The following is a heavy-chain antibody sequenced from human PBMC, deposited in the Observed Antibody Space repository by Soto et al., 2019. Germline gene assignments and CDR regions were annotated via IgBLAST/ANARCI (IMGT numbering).Heavy chain of an antibody. CDR2: ISSSSSYI. D-gene: IGHD2-15*01. CDR3: HPRVLVVNSVDV. J-gene: IGHJ6*02. CDR1: GFTFSSYS. V-gene: IGHV3-21*01. Sequence: GGSLRLSCAASGFTFSSYSMNWVRQAPGKGLEWVSSISSSSSYIYYADSVKGRFTISRDNAKNSLYLQMNSLRAEDTAVYYCHPRVLVVNSVDVWGQGCTVPVSS.